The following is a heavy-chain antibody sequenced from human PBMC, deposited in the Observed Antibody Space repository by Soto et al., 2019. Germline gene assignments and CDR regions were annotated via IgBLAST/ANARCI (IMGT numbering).Heavy chain of an antibody. D-gene: IGHD3-22*01. J-gene: IGHJ3*02. CDR2: IYHSGAT. Sequence: QVQLQESGPGLVKPSGTLSLTCGVSGDSITSTAFWSWVRQPPGKGLEWNGEIYHSGATNSNPSLKSRVTMSVAKSKNQFSLRLSSVAAADTALYSCARVSKDASGYYYGAFDIWGQGTMVTVSS. V-gene: IGHV4-4*02. CDR3: ARVSKDASGYYYGAFDI. CDR1: GDSITSTAF.